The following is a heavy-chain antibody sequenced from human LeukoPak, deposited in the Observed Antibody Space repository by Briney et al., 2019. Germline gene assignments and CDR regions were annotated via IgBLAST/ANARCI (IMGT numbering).Heavy chain of an antibody. CDR1: GGSVSSGSYY. V-gene: IGHV4-61*01. D-gene: IGHD4-11*01. CDR3: ARADYSNYGDAFDI. Sequence: SETLSLTCTVSGGSVSSGSYYWSWIRQPPRKGLEWIGYIYYSGSTNYNPSLKSRVTISVDTSKNQFSLKLSSVTAADTAVYYCARADYSNYGDAFDIWGQGTMVTVSS. CDR2: IYYSGST. J-gene: IGHJ3*02.